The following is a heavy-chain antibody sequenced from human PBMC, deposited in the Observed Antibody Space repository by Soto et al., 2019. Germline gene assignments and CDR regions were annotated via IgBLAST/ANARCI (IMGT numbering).Heavy chain of an antibody. J-gene: IGHJ5*02. CDR2: IKTRVEGEIV. CDR3: TTKLVRDNYRGLDP. CDR1: GFTFSNAW. Sequence: PGGSLRLSCAASGFTFSNAWMNWVRQAPGKGLEWVARIKTRVEGEIVDYAAPVKGRFAISRDDSKNTLYLQMNSLKIEDTAIYYCTTKLVRDNYRGLDPWGQGTQVTVSS. D-gene: IGHD4-4*01. V-gene: IGHV3-15*07.